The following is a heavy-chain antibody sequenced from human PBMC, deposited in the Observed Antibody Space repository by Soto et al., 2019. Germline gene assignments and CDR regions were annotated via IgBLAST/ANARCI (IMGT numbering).Heavy chain of an antibody. CDR2: ISGRGDST. CDR1: GFTFSSYA. J-gene: IGHJ4*02. D-gene: IGHD6-6*01. V-gene: IGHV3-23*01. CDR3: SKFPVSYSTSPSVSRYFDS. Sequence: EVQLLESWGGLVQPGGALRLSCAASGFTFSSYAMSWVRQAPWKGLEWVSSISGRGDSTDHADPVKGRFTISRDNSKNTRCLQRNSLKAEDTAVYYCSKFPVSYSTSPSVSRYFDSRGQASLVTLS.